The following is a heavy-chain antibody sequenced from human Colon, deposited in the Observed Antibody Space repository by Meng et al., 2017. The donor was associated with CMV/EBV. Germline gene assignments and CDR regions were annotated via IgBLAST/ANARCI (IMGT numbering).Heavy chain of an antibody. V-gene: IGHV5-51*01. J-gene: IGHJ6*02. CDR1: GYDFSNYW. CDR2: MYLRDSDI. CDR3: ARRGGDFYYFGMDV. Sequence: GESLKISCHGSGYDFSNYWIGWVRQMPGKGLEWMGIMYLRDSDIRYSPSFQGHVTTSADKSINTVYLQWSSLKASDTAMYYCARRGGDFYYFGMDVWGQGTTVTVSS. D-gene: IGHD3-10*01.